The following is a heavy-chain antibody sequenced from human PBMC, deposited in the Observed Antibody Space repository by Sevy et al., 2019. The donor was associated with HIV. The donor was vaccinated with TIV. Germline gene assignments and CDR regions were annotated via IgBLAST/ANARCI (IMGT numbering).Heavy chain of an antibody. Sequence: GGSLRLSCAASEFTFSSYAMHWVRQAPGKGLEWVAVISYDGSNKYYADSVKGRFTISRDNSKNTLYLQMNSLRAEDTAVYYCARDHNYYGSGSYYYGMDVWGQGTTVTVSS. CDR3: ARDHNYYGSGSYYYGMDV. CDR2: ISYDGSNK. J-gene: IGHJ6*02. V-gene: IGHV3-30-3*01. CDR1: EFTFSSYA. D-gene: IGHD3-10*01.